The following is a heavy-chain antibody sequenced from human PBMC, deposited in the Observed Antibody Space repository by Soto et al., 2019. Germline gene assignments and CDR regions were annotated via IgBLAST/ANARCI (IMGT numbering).Heavy chain of an antibody. V-gene: IGHV1-69*13. Sequence: GASVKVSCKASGGTFSSYAISWVRQAPGQGLEWMGGIIPIFGTANYAQKFQGRVTITADESTSTAYMELSSLRSEDTAVYYCAREVDYYDSSGYSVPQAFDIWGQGTMVTVS. CDR3: AREVDYYDSSGYSVPQAFDI. CDR1: GGTFSSYA. J-gene: IGHJ3*02. CDR2: IIPIFGTA. D-gene: IGHD3-22*01.